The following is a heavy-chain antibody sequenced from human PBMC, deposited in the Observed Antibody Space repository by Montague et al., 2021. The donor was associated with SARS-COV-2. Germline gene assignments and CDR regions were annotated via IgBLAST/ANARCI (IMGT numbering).Heavy chain of an antibody. CDR3: AKDGDFYSNFKSAGLDV. Sequence: SLRLSGAASGFTFGQYAMSWVRQVPGKGLEWVSVIYAGESSPSYLDSVXDLFTISRDNSKNLVFLQMNSLRAEDTAVYYCAKDGDFYSNFKSAGLDVWGQGTTVTVSS. J-gene: IGHJ6*02. CDR2: IYAGESSP. CDR1: GFTFGQYA. V-gene: IGHV3-23*03. D-gene: IGHD4-11*01.